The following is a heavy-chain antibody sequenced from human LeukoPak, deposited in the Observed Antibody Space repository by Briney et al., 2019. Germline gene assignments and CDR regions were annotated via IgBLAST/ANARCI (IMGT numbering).Heavy chain of an antibody. Sequence: GGSLRLSCAASGFTFSSYWMSWVRQAPGKGLEWVSAISGSGGSTYYADSVKGRFTISRDNSKNTLYLQMNSLRAEDTAVYYCAKANVVAAMADWFDPWGQGTLVTVSS. CDR3: AKANVVAAMADWFDP. CDR1: GFTFSSYW. J-gene: IGHJ5*02. CDR2: ISGSGGST. D-gene: IGHD2-15*01. V-gene: IGHV3-23*01.